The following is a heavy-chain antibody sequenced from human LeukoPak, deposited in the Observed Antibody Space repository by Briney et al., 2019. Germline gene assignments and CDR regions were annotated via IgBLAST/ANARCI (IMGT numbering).Heavy chain of an antibody. CDR1: GFTFISYA. Sequence: GGSLRLSCAASGFTFISYAMSWVRQAPGKGLEWVSAISGSGGSTYYADSVKGRFTISRDNSKNTLYLQMNSLRAEDTAVYYCAKVDCSGGSCYYPDYWGQGTLVTVSS. D-gene: IGHD2-15*01. V-gene: IGHV3-23*01. CDR2: ISGSGGST. J-gene: IGHJ4*02. CDR3: AKVDCSGGSCYYPDY.